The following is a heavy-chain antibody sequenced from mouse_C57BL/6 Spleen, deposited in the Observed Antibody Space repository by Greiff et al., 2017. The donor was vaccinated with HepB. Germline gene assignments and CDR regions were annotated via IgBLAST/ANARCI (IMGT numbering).Heavy chain of an antibody. J-gene: IGHJ4*01. CDR1: GFTFSNYW. CDR2: IRLKSDNYAT. CDR3: QTVTGDYAMDY. V-gene: IGHV6-3*01. D-gene: IGHD4-1*01. Sequence: EVKVEESGGGLVQPGGSMKLSCVASGFTFSNYWMNWVRQSPEKGLEWVAQIRLKSDNYATHYAESVKGRFTISRDDSKSSVYLQMNNLRAEDTGIYYCQTVTGDYAMDYWGQGTSVTVSS.